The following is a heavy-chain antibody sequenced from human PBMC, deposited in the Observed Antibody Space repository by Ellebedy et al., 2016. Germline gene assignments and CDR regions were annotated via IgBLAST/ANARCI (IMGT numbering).Heavy chain of an antibody. Sequence: GGSLRLSCAASGFTFSSYWMSWVRQAPGKGLEWVANIKEDGSEKYYVDSVKGRFTISRDNAKNSLYLQMNSLRAEDTAVYYCARFRSPHDVHFDHWGQGTLVTVSS. J-gene: IGHJ4*02. CDR2: IKEDGSEK. D-gene: IGHD3-3*01. CDR3: ARFRSPHDVHFDH. V-gene: IGHV3-7*03. CDR1: GFTFSSYW.